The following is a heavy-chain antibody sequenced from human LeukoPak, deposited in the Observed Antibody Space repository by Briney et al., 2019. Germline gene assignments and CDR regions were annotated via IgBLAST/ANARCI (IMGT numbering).Heavy chain of an antibody. Sequence: GSLRLSCAASGXTFSNYGMHWVRQVPGKGLEWVAAIWFDGIRKYYADSVKGRLTISRDNSKNTLYLQMNSLRAEDTAVYYCARDLEDSSPFGAFDMWGQGTMVTVSS. J-gene: IGHJ3*02. CDR1: GXTFSNYG. CDR2: IWFDGIRK. D-gene: IGHD3-22*01. CDR3: ARDLEDSSPFGAFDM. V-gene: IGHV3-33*01.